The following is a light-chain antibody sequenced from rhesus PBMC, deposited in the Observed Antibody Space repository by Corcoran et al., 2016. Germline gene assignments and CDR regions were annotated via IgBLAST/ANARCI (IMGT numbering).Light chain of an antibody. CDR2: KAS. CDR1: QGISSW. V-gene: IGKV1-22*01. Sequence: DIQMTQSPSSLSASVGDTVTITCRASQGISSWVAWYQQKPGKAPKLHIYKASRLQSGVPSRFSGSGSGTDCTLTISSLQSEDFATYYCQPYSSRPLTFGGGTKVELK. CDR3: QPYSSRPLT. J-gene: IGKJ4*01.